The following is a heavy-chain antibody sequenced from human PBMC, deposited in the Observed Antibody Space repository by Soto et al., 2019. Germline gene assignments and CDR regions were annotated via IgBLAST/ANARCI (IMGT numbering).Heavy chain of an antibody. CDR1: GGSINSYY. J-gene: IGHJ6*02. V-gene: IGHV4-59*01. D-gene: IGHD1-1*01. CDR2: IYYSGST. CDR3: ARDLLGTAEGYYGMDV. Sequence: SETLSLTCTVSGGSINSYYWSWIRQPPGKGLEWIGYIYYSGSTNYNPSLKSRVTISVDTSKNQFSLKLSSVTAADTAVYYCARDLLGTAEGYYGMDVWGQGTTVTVSS.